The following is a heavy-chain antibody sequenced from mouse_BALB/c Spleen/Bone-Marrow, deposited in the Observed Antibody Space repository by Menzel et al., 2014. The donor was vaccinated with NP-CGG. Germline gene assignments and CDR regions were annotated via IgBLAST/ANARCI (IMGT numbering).Heavy chain of an antibody. D-gene: IGHD2-12*01. Sequence: EVMLVESGGGLVKPGGSLKLSCAASGFAFSSYEMSWVRQTPEKRLEWVATISSGGSYTYYPDSVKGRFTISRDNAGNTLYLQMSSLRSEDTALYYCARQLLYAMDYWGQGTSVTVSS. CDR3: ARQLLYAMDY. CDR1: GFAFSSYE. V-gene: IGHV5-9*02. J-gene: IGHJ4*01. CDR2: ISSGGSYT.